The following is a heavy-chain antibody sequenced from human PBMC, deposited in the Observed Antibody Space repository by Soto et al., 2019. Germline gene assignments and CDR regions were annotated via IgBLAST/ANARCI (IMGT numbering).Heavy chain of an antibody. Sequence: PGESLKISCKGSGYSFTSYWIGWVRQMPGKGLEWMGIIYPGDSDTRYSPSFQGQVTISADKSISTAYLQWSSLKASDTAMYYCARHAWHFDWLPSDYYYYGMDVWGQGTTVTVSS. CDR1: GYSFTSYW. V-gene: IGHV5-51*01. CDR3: ARHAWHFDWLPSDYYYYGMDV. CDR2: IYPGDSDT. J-gene: IGHJ6*02. D-gene: IGHD3-9*01.